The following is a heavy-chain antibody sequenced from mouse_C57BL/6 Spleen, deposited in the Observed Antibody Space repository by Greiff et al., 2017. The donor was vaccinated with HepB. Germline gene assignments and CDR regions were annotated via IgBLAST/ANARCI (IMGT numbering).Heavy chain of an antibody. CDR2: INPYNGDT. Sequence: EVQLQQSGPELVKPGDSVKISCKASGYSFTGYFMNWVMQSHGKSLEWIGRINPYNGDTFYNQKFKGKATLTVDKSSSTAHMELRSLTSEDSAVYYCASSVTTVVATNWYFDVWGTVTTVTVSS. D-gene: IGHD1-1*01. CDR3: ASSVTTVVATNWYFDV. CDR1: GYSFTGYF. V-gene: IGHV1-20*01. J-gene: IGHJ1*03.